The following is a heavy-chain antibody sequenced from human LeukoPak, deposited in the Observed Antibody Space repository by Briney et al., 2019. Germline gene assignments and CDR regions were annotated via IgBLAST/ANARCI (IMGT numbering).Heavy chain of an antibody. D-gene: IGHD3-3*01. V-gene: IGHV3-48*04. CDR2: LSSSGSAF. CDR3: ARSARLMKGVVEVTALDD. CDR1: GFTFSSYS. Sequence: GGSLRLSCAASGFTFSSYSMNWVRQAPGKGLEWIAYLSSSGSAFSYADSVKGRFTIARDNAKNSVYLEMNSLRADDTAVYYCARSARLMKGVVEVTALDDWGQGTLVTVPS. J-gene: IGHJ4*02.